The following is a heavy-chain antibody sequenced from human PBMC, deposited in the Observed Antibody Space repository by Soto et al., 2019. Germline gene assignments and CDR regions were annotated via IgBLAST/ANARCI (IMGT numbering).Heavy chain of an antibody. CDR3: ARGGYTGSSGNLFDP. CDR2: IYYSGST. D-gene: IGHD6-6*01. V-gene: IGHV4-39*01. Sequence: SETLSLTCAVSGGSISGDTFYWGWIRQPPGKGLEWIGSIYYSGSTYYNPSLKSRVTISVDTSKNQFSLKLTSVTAADTAVYYCARGGYTGSSGNLFDPWGQGTLVTVSS. CDR1: GGSISGDTFY. J-gene: IGHJ5*02.